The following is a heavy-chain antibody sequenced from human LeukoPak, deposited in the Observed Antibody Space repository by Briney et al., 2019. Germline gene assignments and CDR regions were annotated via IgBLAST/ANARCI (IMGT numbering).Heavy chain of an antibody. V-gene: IGHV3-23*01. CDR3: ARDPLSSSSFDL. J-gene: IGHJ4*02. D-gene: IGHD6-13*01. CDR1: GFTFSNYG. CDR2: ISDSGGNT. Sequence: GGSLRLSCAASGFTFSNYGMSWVRLAPGKGLEWVSGISDSGGNTYHADSVRGRFTISRDNSKSTLYLQMNSLRAEDTAVYYCARDPLSSSSFDLWGQGTLVTVSS.